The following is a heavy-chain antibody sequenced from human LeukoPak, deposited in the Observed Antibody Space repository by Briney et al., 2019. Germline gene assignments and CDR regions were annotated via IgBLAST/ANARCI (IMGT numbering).Heavy chain of an antibody. Sequence: ETGGSLRLSCAASGFTFSSYGMHWVRQVPGKGLEWVAVIWYDGSNKYYADSVKGRFTISRDNSKNTLYLQMNSLRAEDTAVYYCARDRIRPDSWHWVLQHWGQGTLVTVSS. D-gene: IGHD7-27*01. CDR1: GFTFSSYG. CDR2: IWYDGSNK. J-gene: IGHJ1*01. CDR3: ARDRIRPDSWHWVLQH. V-gene: IGHV3-33*01.